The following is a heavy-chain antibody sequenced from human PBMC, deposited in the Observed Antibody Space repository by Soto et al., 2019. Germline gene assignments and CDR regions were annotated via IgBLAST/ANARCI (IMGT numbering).Heavy chain of an antibody. J-gene: IGHJ6*02. CDR2: ISGSGGNT. CDR3: ALGRAPSGSYPPYCDGMDV. Sequence: EVQLLESGGGLVQPGGSLRLSCAASGFTFSSYAMSWVRQAPGKGLECVSTISGSGGNTYYADSVRGRFTISRDNSKNTQYLHMKCLRAEDTDVYYCALGRAPSGSYPPYCDGMDVWGHGTKVTVSS. CDR1: GFTFSSYA. D-gene: IGHD6-19*01. V-gene: IGHV3-23*01.